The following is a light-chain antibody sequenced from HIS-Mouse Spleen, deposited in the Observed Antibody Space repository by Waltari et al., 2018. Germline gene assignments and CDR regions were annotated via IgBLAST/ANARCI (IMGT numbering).Light chain of an antibody. CDR3: LLYYGGAQPV. CDR2: STS. V-gene: IGLV7-43*01. Sequence: QTVVTQEPSLTVSPGGTVTLTCASSTGAVTSGYYPNWFQQKPGQAPRALIYSTSNKPSWTLARFSGYLLGGKAALTLSGVQPEDEAEYYCLLYYGGAQPVFGTGTKVTVL. J-gene: IGLJ1*01. CDR1: TGAVTSGYY.